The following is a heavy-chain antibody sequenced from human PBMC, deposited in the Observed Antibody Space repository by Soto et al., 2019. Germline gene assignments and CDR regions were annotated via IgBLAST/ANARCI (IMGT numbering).Heavy chain of an antibody. J-gene: IGHJ3*02. V-gene: IGHV3-23*01. CDR2: ILVGGSP. Sequence: LRLSCAVSGFICSSYDMSWVRQAPGKGLEWVSTILVGGSPHYEDSVKGRFTISRDTSKNTVYLQMNSLTAGDTAVYYCAKATATSGGAFEIYGQGAMVTVSS. D-gene: IGHD1-1*01. CDR3: AKATATSGGAFEI. CDR1: GFICSSYD.